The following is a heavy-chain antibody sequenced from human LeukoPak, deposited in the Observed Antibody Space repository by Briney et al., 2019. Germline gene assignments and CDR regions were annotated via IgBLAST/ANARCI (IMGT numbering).Heavy chain of an antibody. CDR3: ARESIMITFGGAFDN. V-gene: IGHV3-20*04. CDR1: GFTFSNYW. CDR2: INWNGGST. Sequence: PGGSLRLSCAASGFTFSNYWMSWVRQAPGKGLEWVSGINWNGGSTGYADSVKGRFTISRDNAKNSLYLQMNSLRAEDTALYYCARESIMITFGGAFDNWGQGTMVTVSS. J-gene: IGHJ3*02. D-gene: IGHD3-16*01.